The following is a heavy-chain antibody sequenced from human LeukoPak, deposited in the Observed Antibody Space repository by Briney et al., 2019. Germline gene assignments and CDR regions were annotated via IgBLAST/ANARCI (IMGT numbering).Heavy chain of an antibody. D-gene: IGHD3-10*01. Sequence: GASVKVSCKASGYTFTSYYMHWVRQAPGQGLEWMGIINPNSGGTNYAQKFQGRVTMTRDTSISTAYMELSRLRSDDTAVYYCARRGPGGRSEWFGELFRSGYYMDVWGKGTTVTISS. J-gene: IGHJ6*03. CDR1: GYTFTSYY. CDR2: INPNSGGT. V-gene: IGHV1-2*02. CDR3: ARRGPGGRSEWFGELFRSGYYMDV.